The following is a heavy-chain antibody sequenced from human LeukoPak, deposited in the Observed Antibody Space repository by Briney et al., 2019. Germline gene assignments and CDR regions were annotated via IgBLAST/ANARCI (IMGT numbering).Heavy chain of an antibody. CDR1: GDTFTAVS. J-gene: IGHJ4*02. V-gene: IGHV5-51*01. CDR2: IYAGASDA. Sequence: GESLKISWKCSGDTFTAVSGGGGRQMPRKGLEWVGMIYAGASDAYYRPSFQGPVTLSADQSINPAYLPWSSLTVSDLGMYSCATFLYGHYSHYFDYWGQGTLVTVSS. D-gene: IGHD2-15*01. CDR3: ATFLYGHYSHYFDY.